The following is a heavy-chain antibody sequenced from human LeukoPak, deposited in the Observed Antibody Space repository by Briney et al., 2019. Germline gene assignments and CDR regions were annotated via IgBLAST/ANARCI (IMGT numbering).Heavy chain of an antibody. D-gene: IGHD2-2*02. J-gene: IGHJ4*02. CDR2: ISGGGGST. Sequence: GGSLRLSCAASGFTFSSYAMSWVRQAPGKGLEWVSAISGGGGSTYYADSVKGRFTISRDNSKNTLYLQMNSLRAEDTAVYYCAKASIVVVPAAIVAYWGQGTLVTVSS. CDR1: GFTFSSYA. CDR3: AKASIVVVPAAIVAY. V-gene: IGHV3-23*01.